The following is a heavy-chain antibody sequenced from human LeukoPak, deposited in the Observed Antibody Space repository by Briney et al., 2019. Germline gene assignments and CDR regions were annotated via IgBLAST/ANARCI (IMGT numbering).Heavy chain of an antibody. CDR2: IKQDGYEK. Sequence: LGGSLRLSCAVSGFTFSNYWMSWVRQAPGKGLEWVANIKQDGYEKYYVDSVRGRFTISRDNAKNSLFLQMNILRAEDTAVYYCARCGRSDWYFDLWGRGTLVTVSS. V-gene: IGHV3-7*04. J-gene: IGHJ2*01. CDR3: ARCGRSDWYFDL. CDR1: GFTFSNYW. D-gene: IGHD1-26*01.